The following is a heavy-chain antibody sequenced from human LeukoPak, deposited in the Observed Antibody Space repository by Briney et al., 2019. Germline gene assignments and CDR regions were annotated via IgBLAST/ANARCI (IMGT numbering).Heavy chain of an antibody. CDR1: GYTFTSYG. CDR3: GRGIADYYDSSGYYYGPDY. J-gene: IGHJ4*02. CDR2: ISAYNGNT. D-gene: IGHD3-22*01. V-gene: IGHV1-18*01. Sequence: GASVKVSCKASGYTFTSYGISWVRQAPGQGLEWMGWISAYNGNTNYAQKLQGRVTMTTDTSTSTAYMELRSLRSDDTAVYYCGRGIADYYDSSGYYYGPDYWGQGTLVTVSS.